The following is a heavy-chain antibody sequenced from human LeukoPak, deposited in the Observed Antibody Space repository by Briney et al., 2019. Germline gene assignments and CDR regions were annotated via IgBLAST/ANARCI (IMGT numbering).Heavy chain of an antibody. D-gene: IGHD4-17*01. CDR2: IRGRGDGT. CDR1: GYTFYTYA. V-gene: IGHV3-23*01. Sequence: GGSLRLSCTASGYTFYTYAMTWVRQTPGKGLQWVSSIRGRGDGTSYVDSVKGRFTMSRDNSKNTLYLQMNSLRVEDTAIYYCGRDPNGDYAGAFEFWGQGALVTVSS. J-gene: IGHJ3*01. CDR3: GRDPNGDYAGAFEF.